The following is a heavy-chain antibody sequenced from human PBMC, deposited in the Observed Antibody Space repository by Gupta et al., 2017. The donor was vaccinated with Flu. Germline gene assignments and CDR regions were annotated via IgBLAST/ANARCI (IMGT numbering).Heavy chain of an antibody. CDR2: ISGSSDYI. J-gene: IGHJ5*02. Sequence: EVQVVESGGGLVKPGGSLRLSCAASGFTFTTQSMAWLRQAPGKGLEWVSSISGSSDYIFYADSVKGRFTISRDNTKNSLYLQLNSLRVEDTAIYYCARCEPRCHKGRFDPWGQGTLVSVSS. V-gene: IGHV3-21*02. CDR1: GFTFTTQS. CDR3: ARCEPRCHKGRFDP.